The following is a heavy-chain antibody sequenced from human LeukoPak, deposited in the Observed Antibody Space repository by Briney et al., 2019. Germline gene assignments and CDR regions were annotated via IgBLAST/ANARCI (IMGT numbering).Heavy chain of an antibody. V-gene: IGHV3-20*04. CDR2: INWNGGST. CDR1: GFTFDDYG. CDR3: ARSGCSGGSCYFFSWLDP. D-gene: IGHD2-15*01. J-gene: IGHJ5*02. Sequence: GGSLRLSCAASGFTFDDYGMSWVRQAPGKGLEWVSGINWNGGSTGYADSVKGRFTISRDNDKNSLYPQMNSLRAEDTALYYCARSGCSGGSCYFFSWLDPWGQGTLVTVSS.